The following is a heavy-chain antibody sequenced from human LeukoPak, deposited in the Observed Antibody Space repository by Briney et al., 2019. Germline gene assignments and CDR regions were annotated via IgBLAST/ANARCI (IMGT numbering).Heavy chain of an antibody. V-gene: IGHV3-48*03. CDR1: GFTFSSYE. CDR3: ARDSSDGSYYDFWSGYYLGDY. D-gene: IGHD3-3*01. J-gene: IGHJ4*02. Sequence: GGSLRLSCAASGFTFSSYEMNWVRQAPGKGLEWVSYISSSGNTIYYADSVKGRFTISGDNAKNSLYLQMNSLRAEDTAVYYCARDSSDGSYYDFWSGYYLGDYWGQGTLVTVSS. CDR2: ISSSGNTI.